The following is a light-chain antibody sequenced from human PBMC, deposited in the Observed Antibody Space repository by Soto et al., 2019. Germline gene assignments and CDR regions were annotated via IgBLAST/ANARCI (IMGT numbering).Light chain of an antibody. CDR2: GVS. CDR3: QQSYSNPRT. J-gene: IGKJ1*01. CDR1: QRVVTY. V-gene: IGKV1-39*01. Sequence: DIQITQSPSSLSASVGDRVTITCRASQRVVTYLNWYRQKPGKAPNLLIYGVSSLHSGVPSRFSGSGSETDFTLTISSLQPEDFATYYCQQSYSNPRTFGQGTKVDI.